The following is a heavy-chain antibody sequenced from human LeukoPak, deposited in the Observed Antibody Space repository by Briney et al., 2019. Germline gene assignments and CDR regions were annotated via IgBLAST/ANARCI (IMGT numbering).Heavy chain of an antibody. CDR3: ARRGYSYGFDY. V-gene: IGHV5-51*01. Sequence: GESLKISCKGSGYSFTSYWIGWLRQTPGKGLEWMGIIYPGDSDTRYSPSFQGQVTISADKSISTAYLQWRRLKASDTAIYYCARRGYSYGFDYCGQGTLVTVSS. CDR1: GYSFTSYW. J-gene: IGHJ4*02. CDR2: IYPGDSDT. D-gene: IGHD5-18*01.